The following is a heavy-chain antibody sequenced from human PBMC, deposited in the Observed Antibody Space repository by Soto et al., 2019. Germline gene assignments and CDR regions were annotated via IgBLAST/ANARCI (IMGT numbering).Heavy chain of an antibody. D-gene: IGHD6-6*01. CDR2: ISSNGVGT. J-gene: IGHJ6*03. CDR3: ARRARPDFYYMDV. Sequence: PWGSLRLSCTASGFTLSGYAMHWVRQAPGKGLEYVSGISSNGVGTYYANSVQGRFTISRDNSKNTVYLQMGSLRPEDMAVYYCARRARPDFYYMDVWGKGTTVTVSS. V-gene: IGHV3-64*01. CDR1: GFTLSGYA.